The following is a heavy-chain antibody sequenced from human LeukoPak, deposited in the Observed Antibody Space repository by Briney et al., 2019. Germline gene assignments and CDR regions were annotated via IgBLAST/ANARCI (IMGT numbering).Heavy chain of an antibody. CDR3: GKSSSDVILWFGEPPPDWYFDY. CDR1: GFTFSSYA. J-gene: IGHJ4*02. V-gene: IGHV3-23*01. Sequence: GGSLRLSCAASGFTFSSYAMSWVRQAPGKGLEWVSAISGSGGSTYYADSVKGRFTISRDNSKNTLYLQMNSLRAEDTAVYYFGKSSSDVILWFGEPPPDWYFDYWGQGTLVTVSS. CDR2: ISGSGGST. D-gene: IGHD3-10*01.